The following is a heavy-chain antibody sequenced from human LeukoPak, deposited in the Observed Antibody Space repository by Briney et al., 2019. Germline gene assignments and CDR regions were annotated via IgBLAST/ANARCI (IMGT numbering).Heavy chain of an antibody. D-gene: IGHD6-19*01. V-gene: IGHV3-23*01. J-gene: IGHJ3*02. CDR3: AKGASGWYHYNAFDI. CDR2: ISGSGGST. Sequence: TGGSLRLSCAASGLTFSSYAMSWVRQAPGKGLEWVSAISGSGGSTYYADSVKGRFTISRDNSKNTLYLQMNSLRAEDTAVYYCAKGASGWYHYNAFDIWGQGTMVTVSS. CDR1: GLTFSSYA.